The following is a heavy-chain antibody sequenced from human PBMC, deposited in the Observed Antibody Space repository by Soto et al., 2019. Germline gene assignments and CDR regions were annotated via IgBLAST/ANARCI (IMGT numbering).Heavy chain of an antibody. J-gene: IGHJ6*02. CDR3: ARGDIAVVPAAIGFVPYYYYGLDV. CDR2: VTPLFGTA. V-gene: IGHV1-69*13. CDR1: GGTFSSYA. Sequence: SVKVSCKASGGTFSSYAISWVRQAPGQGLEWMGGVTPLFGTANYAQKFQDRVTITADESTSTAYMELSSLRSEDTAVYYCARGDIAVVPAAIGFVPYYYYGLDVWGQGTTVTVS. D-gene: IGHD2-2*01.